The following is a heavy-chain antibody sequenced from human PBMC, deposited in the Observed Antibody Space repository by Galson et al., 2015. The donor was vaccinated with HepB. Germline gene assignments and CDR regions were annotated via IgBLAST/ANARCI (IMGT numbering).Heavy chain of an antibody. D-gene: IGHD4-17*01. CDR3: ATGPGDYGDYARV. Sequence: SVKVSCKVSGYTLTKLSIHWVRQAPGKGLEWMGGFDPEDGETIYAQKFQGRVTVIEDTSTDTAYMELSSLRSEDTAVYYCATGPGDYGDYARVWGQGTLVTVPS. V-gene: IGHV1-24*01. CDR2: FDPEDGET. CDR1: GYTLTKLS. J-gene: IGHJ4*02.